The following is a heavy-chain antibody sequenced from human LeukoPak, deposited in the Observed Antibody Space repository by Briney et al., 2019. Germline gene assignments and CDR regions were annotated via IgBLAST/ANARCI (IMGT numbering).Heavy chain of an antibody. D-gene: IGHD4-17*01. J-gene: IGHJ4*02. Sequence: GESLKIPCKGSGYSFTSYWIGWVRQMPGKGLEWMGIIYPGDSDTRYSPSFQGQVTISADKSISTAYLQWSSLKASDTAMYYCARHDIDYGLILPSRYWGQGTLVTVSS. V-gene: IGHV5-51*01. CDR1: GYSFTSYW. CDR3: ARHDIDYGLILPSRY. CDR2: IYPGDSDT.